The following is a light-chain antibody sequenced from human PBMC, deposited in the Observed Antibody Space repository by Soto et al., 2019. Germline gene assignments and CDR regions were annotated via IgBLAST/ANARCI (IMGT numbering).Light chain of an antibody. V-gene: IGKV3-15*01. CDR2: YAS. CDR3: QQYNYWPPIT. CDR1: QDVSNN. Sequence: EVMMTQSPATLSVSPGERATLSCRASQDVSNNIAWYHQKPGQAPRLLIYYASTRATGVPARFSGSGSGTEFTLTISSLQSEDFALYYCQQYNYWPPITFGQGTRLEIK. J-gene: IGKJ5*01.